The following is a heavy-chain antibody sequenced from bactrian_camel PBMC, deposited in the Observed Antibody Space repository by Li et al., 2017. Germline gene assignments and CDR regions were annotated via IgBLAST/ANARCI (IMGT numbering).Heavy chain of an antibody. CDR1: GFTAGSYY. V-gene: IGHV3S19*01. J-gene: IGHJ4*01. CDR3: AAGPAGGWGGILYPSMYNV. D-gene: IGHD5*01. Sequence: VQLVESGGGLVQPGGSLRLSCAASGFTAGSYYINWVRQVPGKGLEWVSSIYIGGDSTYYADSVKGRFSISRDNAKNTLYLQLNSLKTEDTAMSYCAAGPAGGWGGILYPSMYNVWGQGTQVTVS. CDR2: IYIGGDST.